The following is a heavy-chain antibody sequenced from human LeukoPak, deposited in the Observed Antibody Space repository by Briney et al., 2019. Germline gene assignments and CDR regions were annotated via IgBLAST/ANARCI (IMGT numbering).Heavy chain of an antibody. CDR1: GGSFSGYY. CDR3: ARGDSSSSPYYFDY. J-gene: IGHJ4*02. CDR2: INHSGST. V-gene: IGHV4-34*01. D-gene: IGHD6-6*01. Sequence: SETLSLTCAVYGGSFSGYYWSWIRQPPGKGLEWIGEINHSGSTNYNPSLKSRVTISVDTSKNQFSLKLSSVTAADTAVYCCARGDSSSSPYYFDYWGQGTLVTVSS.